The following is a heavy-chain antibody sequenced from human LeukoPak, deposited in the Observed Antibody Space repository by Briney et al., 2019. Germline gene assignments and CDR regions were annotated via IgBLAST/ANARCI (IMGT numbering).Heavy chain of an antibody. D-gene: IGHD6-13*01. J-gene: IGHJ4*02. V-gene: IGHV3-30*18. CDR1: GFTFSSHG. CDR3: AKDGRVAAAAYYFYY. CDR2: IANDGRDK. Sequence: PGRSLRLSCAASGFTFSSHGMHWVRQAPGKGLEWVAVIANDGRDKKYADSVKGRFTISRDNSKNTLYLQMNSLRAEDTAVYYCAKDGRVAAAAYYFYYWGQGTLATVSS.